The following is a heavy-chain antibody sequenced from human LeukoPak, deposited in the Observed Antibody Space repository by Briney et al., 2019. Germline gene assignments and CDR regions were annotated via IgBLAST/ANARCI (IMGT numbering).Heavy chain of an antibody. J-gene: IGHJ2*01. CDR2: INHSGYT. Sequence: ASETLSLTCAVYGDSFSGYCWSWIRQPPGKGLEWSGEINHSGYTNYNPSPKRLVTISVDTSKKQFSLKLTSVTAADTAVYYCARIWPDLWGRGNLVTVSS. D-gene: IGHD3-10*01. V-gene: IGHV4-34*01. CDR1: GDSFSGYC. CDR3: ARIWPDL.